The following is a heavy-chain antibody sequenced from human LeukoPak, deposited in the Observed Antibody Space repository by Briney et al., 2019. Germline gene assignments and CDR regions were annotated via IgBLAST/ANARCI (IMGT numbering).Heavy chain of an antibody. J-gene: IGHJ4*02. CDR3: AMEGYSGNYPAY. D-gene: IGHD1-26*01. CDR1: GFTFSTYS. CDR2: ISSSSSYI. V-gene: IGHV3-21*01. Sequence: PGGSLRLPCAASGFTFSTYSMNWVRQAPGKGLEWVSSISSSSSYIYYADSVKGRFTISRDNAKNSLYLQMNSLRAEDTAVYYCAMEGYSGNYPAYWGQGTLVTVSS.